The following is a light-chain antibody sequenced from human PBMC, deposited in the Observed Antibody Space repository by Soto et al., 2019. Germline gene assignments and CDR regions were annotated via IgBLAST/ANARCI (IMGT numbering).Light chain of an antibody. J-gene: IGKJ5*01. CDR1: QNINRN. V-gene: IGKV1-9*01. CDR3: KQVNNSQIT. Sequence: DIWITPAPSSLLSWVGSGSPLTCRAIQNINRNLNWYQQKPGKAPKIMIYAESILQTGVTSRFSGSQSGTEFTLTISSMQPEDCATYYCKQVNNSQITLGRGTRVDIK. CDR2: AES.